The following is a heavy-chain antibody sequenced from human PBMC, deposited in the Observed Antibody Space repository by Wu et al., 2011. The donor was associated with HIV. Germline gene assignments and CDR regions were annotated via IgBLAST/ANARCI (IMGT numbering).Heavy chain of an antibody. Sequence: QVQLVQSGAEVKKPGASVKVSCKASGYTFTNYHITWVRQAPGRGLEWMGWISAYNGDTNFAQQLQGRVTMTTDTSTSTAYMELRSLTSDDTAVYYCARGPGSPLTYWGQGTLVTVSS. CDR2: ISAYNGDT. D-gene: IGHD1-26*01. CDR3: ARGPGSPLTY. J-gene: IGHJ4*02. V-gene: IGHV1-18*01. CDR1: GYTFTNYH.